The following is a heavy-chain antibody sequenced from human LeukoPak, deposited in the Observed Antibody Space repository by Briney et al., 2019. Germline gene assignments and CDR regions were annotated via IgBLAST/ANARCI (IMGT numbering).Heavy chain of an antibody. J-gene: IGHJ4*02. V-gene: IGHV1-24*01. CDR3: ATLNYDILTGYYIGPGSLGYFDY. Sequence: GASVKVSCKVSGYTLTELSMHWVRQAPGKGLEWMGGFDPEDGETIYAQKFQGRVTMTEDTSTDTAYMELSSLRSEDTAVYYCATLNYDILTGYYIGPGSLGYFDYWGQGTLVTVSS. D-gene: IGHD3-9*01. CDR2: FDPEDGET. CDR1: GYTLTELS.